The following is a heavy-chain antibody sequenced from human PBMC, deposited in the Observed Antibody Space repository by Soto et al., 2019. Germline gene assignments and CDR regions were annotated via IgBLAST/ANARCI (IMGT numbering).Heavy chain of an antibody. D-gene: IGHD7-27*01. J-gene: IGHJ4*02. CDR2: LIPLFGTT. V-gene: IGHV1-69*06. CDR1: GGTFSGHA. CDR3: ARGPNWGYRFDS. Sequence: QVQLVQSGAEVKKPGSSVKVSCEASGGTFSGHAISWVRQAPGQGPEWMGGLIPLFGTTQHAQNFQDRLTITTDKSTSTAYMELSSMRFEDTAISYCARGPNWGYRFDSWGQGTLVTVSS.